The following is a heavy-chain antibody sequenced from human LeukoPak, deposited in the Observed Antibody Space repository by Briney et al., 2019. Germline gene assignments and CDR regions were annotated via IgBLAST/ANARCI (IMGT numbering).Heavy chain of an antibody. Sequence: SVKVSCKASGGTFSSYAISWVRQAPGQGLEWMGGIIPIFGTANYAQKFQGRVTITADESTSTAYMELSSLRSEDTAVYYCASSLSMVRGVIGYWGQGTLVTASS. CDR1: GGTFSSYA. J-gene: IGHJ4*02. V-gene: IGHV1-69*13. CDR2: IIPIFGTA. D-gene: IGHD3-10*01. CDR3: ASSLSMVRGVIGY.